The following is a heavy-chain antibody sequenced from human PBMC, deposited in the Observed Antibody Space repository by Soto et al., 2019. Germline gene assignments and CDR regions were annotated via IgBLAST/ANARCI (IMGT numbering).Heavy chain of an antibody. Sequence: PGGSLRLSCAASGFTFSSYGMHWVRQAPGKGLEWVAVIWYDGSNKYYADSVKGRFTISRDNSKNTLYLQMNSLRAEDTAVYYSDREDQLIYLMGDAFDIWVQGTMVTVS. CDR2: IWYDGSNK. CDR1: GFTFSSYG. V-gene: IGHV3-33*01. CDR3: DREDQLIYLMGDAFDI. J-gene: IGHJ3*02. D-gene: IGHD2-2*02.